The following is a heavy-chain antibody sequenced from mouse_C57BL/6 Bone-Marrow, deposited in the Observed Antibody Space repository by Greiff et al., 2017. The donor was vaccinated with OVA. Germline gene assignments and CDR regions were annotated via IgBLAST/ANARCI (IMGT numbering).Heavy chain of an antibody. D-gene: IGHD1-1*01. CDR1: GYTFTSYW. CDR2: IDPSDSYT. CDR3: ARSGFTTVVAPFDD. V-gene: IGHV1-69*01. Sequence: QVQLQQPGAELVMPGASVKLSCKASGYTFTSYWMHWVKQRPGQGLEWIGEIDPSDSYTNYKQKFKGKSTLTVDKSSSTAYMQLSSLTSEDSAVYYCARSGFTTVVAPFDDWGQGTTLTVSS. J-gene: IGHJ2*01.